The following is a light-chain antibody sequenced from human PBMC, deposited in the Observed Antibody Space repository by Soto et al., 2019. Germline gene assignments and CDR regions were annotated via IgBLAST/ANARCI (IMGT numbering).Light chain of an antibody. CDR1: QSIRSY. CDR2: SAS. J-gene: IGKJ2*01. Sequence: DIQMTQSPSSLSASVGDRVTITCRASQSIRSYLNWYQQKPGKAPKLLIYSASSLQSWVPSRFSCSGSGTDFTLTISSLQPEDFATYYCQKSYSTPPMLTFGKGTKLEIK. V-gene: IGKV1-39*01. CDR3: QKSYSTPPMLT.